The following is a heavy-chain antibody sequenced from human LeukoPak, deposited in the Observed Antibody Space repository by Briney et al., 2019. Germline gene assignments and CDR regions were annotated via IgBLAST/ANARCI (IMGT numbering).Heavy chain of an antibody. D-gene: IGHD2-2*01. CDR1: GFTFSSYG. V-gene: IGHV3-30*18. CDR2: ISYDGSNK. Sequence: PGGSLRLSCAASGFTFSSYGMHWVRQAPGKGLEWVAVISYDGSNKYYADSVKGRFTISRDNSKNTLYLQMNSLRAEDTAVYYCAKGRFEIFIVVVPAATREFDYWGQGTLVTVSS. CDR3: AKGRFEIFIVVVPAATREFDY. J-gene: IGHJ4*02.